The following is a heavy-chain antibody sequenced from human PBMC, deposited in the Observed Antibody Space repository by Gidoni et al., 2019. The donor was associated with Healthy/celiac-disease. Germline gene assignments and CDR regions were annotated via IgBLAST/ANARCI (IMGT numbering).Heavy chain of an antibody. J-gene: IGHJ1*01. CDR1: GGSISSYY. Sequence: QVQLQESGPGLVKPSATLSLTCTVSGGSISSYYWSWIRQPPGKGLEWIGYIYYSGSTNYNPSLKSRVTISVDTSKNQFSLKLSSVTAADTAVYYCTGSEYSSSSDFQHWGQGTLVTVSS. CDR3: TGSEYSSSSDFQH. CDR2: IYYSGST. V-gene: IGHV4-59*01. D-gene: IGHD6-6*01.